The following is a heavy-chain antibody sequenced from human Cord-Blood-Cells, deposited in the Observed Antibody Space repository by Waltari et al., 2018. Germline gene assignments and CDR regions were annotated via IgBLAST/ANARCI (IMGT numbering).Heavy chain of an antibody. CDR3: ARDKSSSWYGKSDYYFDY. CDR1: GFTFSSYG. J-gene: IGHJ4*02. D-gene: IGHD6-13*01. Sequence: QVQLVESGGGVVQPGRSLRLSCAASGFTFSSYGMHWVRQAPGKGLEWVAVIWYAGNNKYYADSVKGRFTISRDNSKNTLYLQMNSLRAEDTAVYYCARDKSSSWYGKSDYYFDYWGQGTLVTVSS. CDR2: IWYAGNNK. V-gene: IGHV3-33*01.